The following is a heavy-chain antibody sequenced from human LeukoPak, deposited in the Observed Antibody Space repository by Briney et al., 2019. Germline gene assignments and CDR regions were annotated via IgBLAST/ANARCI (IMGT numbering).Heavy chain of an antibody. Sequence: GGSLRLSCAASGFTFSGSAMHWVRQASGKGLEWVGRIRSKANSYATAYAASVKGRFTISRDDSKNTAYLQMNSLKTEDTAVYYCTSPAYSSGWRGDDYWGQGTLVNVSS. CDR3: TSPAYSSGWRGDDY. V-gene: IGHV3-73*01. CDR1: GFTFSGSA. CDR2: IRSKANSYAT. J-gene: IGHJ4*02. D-gene: IGHD6-19*01.